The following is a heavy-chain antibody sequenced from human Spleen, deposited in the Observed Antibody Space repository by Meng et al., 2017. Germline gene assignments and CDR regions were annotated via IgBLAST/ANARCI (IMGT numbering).Heavy chain of an antibody. CDR2: ISWNSGSI. J-gene: IGHJ2*01. CDR3: ARGYCSSTSCPYWYFDL. CDR1: GFTFDDYA. V-gene: IGHV3-9*01. D-gene: IGHD2-2*01. Sequence: SLKISCAASGFTFDDYAMHWVRQAPGKGLEWVSGISWNSGSIGYADSVKGRFTISRDNAKNSLYLQMNSLRAEDTALYYCARGYCSSTSCPYWYFDLWGRGTLVTVSS.